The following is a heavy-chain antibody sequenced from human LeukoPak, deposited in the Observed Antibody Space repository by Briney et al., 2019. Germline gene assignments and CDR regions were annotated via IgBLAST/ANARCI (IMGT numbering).Heavy chain of an antibody. Sequence: PGGSLRLSCAVSGFTFSNYNMNWVRQAPGKGLEWVSFISTSSSYMYYADSVKGRFTISRDNAKNSLFLQMNSLRAEDTAVYYCARGQHCGGDCFYFDCWGQGTLVTVSS. D-gene: IGHD2-21*01. V-gene: IGHV3-21*01. CDR3: ARGQHCGGDCFYFDC. CDR2: ISTSSSYM. CDR1: GFTFSNYN. J-gene: IGHJ4*02.